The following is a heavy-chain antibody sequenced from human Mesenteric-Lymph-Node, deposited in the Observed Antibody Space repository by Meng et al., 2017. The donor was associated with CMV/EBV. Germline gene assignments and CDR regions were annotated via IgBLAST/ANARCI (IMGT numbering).Heavy chain of an antibody. CDR3: ARDNVNPEGFDP. D-gene: IGHD2/OR15-2a*01. J-gene: IGHJ5*02. CDR1: GYTFIDFY. V-gene: IGHV1-2*06. CDR2: INPNSGVS. Sequence: QVQRVQSGAEGKKPGASVRVSCKASGYTFIDFYIHWVRQAPGQGLEWMGRINPNSGVSNSAQNFQGRVTMTRDTSISTAYMELGRLTSDDTAVYYCARDNVNPEGFDPWGQGTLVTVSS.